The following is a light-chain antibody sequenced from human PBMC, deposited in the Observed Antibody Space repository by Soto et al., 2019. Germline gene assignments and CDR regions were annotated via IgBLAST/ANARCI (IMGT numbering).Light chain of an antibody. V-gene: IGKV3-20*01. CDR1: QSVSSSY. CDR2: GAS. CDR3: QQYGGSFRV. Sequence: EIVLTQSPGTLSLSPGERATLSCRASQSVSSSYLAWYQQKPGQAPRLLIYGASSRATGIRDRFSGSGSGTDFTLTISRLEPEDFAVYYCQQYGGSFRVFGPGTKVDIK. J-gene: IGKJ3*01.